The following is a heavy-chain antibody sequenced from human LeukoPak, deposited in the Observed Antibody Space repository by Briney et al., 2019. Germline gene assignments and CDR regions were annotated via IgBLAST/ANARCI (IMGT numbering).Heavy chain of an antibody. Sequence: GGSLRLSCAASGFTFSSYWMSWVRQAPGKGLEWVANIKQDGSEKYYVDSVKGRFTISRDNAKNSLYLQMNSLRAEDTAVYYCARVHGDYSGVPGYWSQGTLVTVSS. D-gene: IGHD4-17*01. CDR3: ARVHGDYSGVPGY. J-gene: IGHJ4*02. V-gene: IGHV3-7*01. CDR1: GFTFSSYW. CDR2: IKQDGSEK.